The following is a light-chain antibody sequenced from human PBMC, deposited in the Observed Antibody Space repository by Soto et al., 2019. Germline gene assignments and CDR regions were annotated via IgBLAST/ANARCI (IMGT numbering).Light chain of an antibody. J-gene: IGKJ4*01. CDR1: QSIYKW. CDR3: QQADSCPLT. V-gene: IGKV1-12*01. CDR2: AAS. Sequence: DIQLTQSPSSVSASIGDRVTISCRASQSIYKWLVWYQQKPGKAPKLLIYAASSLQSGVPSRFSGSGYGTEFSLTISSLQPEDSATYYCQQADSCPLTFGGGTEVAI.